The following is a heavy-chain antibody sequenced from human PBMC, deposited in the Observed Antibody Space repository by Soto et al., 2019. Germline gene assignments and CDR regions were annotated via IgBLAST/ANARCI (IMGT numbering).Heavy chain of an antibody. Sequence: QVQLQESGPGLVKPSETLSLTCTVSGGSISSYYWSWIRQPPGKGLEWIGYIYYSGSTNYNPSLKSRVTIXXDTSKHQFPLKLSSVTAADTAVYYCARVWGGAFDIWGQGTMVTVSS. V-gene: IGHV4-59*01. CDR3: ARVWGGAFDI. J-gene: IGHJ3*02. CDR2: IYYSGST. CDR1: GGSISSYY. D-gene: IGHD3-10*01.